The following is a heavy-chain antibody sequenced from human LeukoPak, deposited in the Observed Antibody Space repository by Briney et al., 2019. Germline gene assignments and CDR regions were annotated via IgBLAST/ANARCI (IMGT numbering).Heavy chain of an antibody. V-gene: IGHV4-38-2*02. CDR2: IYHSGST. CDR3: ARSSSWPNFDY. CDR1: GYSISSGYY. Sequence: SETLSLTCTVSGYSISSGYYWGWIRQPPGKGLEWIGSIYHSGSTYYNPSLKSRVTISVDTSKNQFSLKLSSVTAADTAVYYCARSSSWPNFDYWGQGTLVTVSS. D-gene: IGHD6-13*01. J-gene: IGHJ4*02.